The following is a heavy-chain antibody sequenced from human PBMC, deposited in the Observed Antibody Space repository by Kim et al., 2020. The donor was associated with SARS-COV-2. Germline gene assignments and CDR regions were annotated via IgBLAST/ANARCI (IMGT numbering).Heavy chain of an antibody. J-gene: IGHJ3*02. CDR3: ARDRLYSGYDYSRAFDI. CDR2: ISSSSSYI. V-gene: IGHV3-21*01. D-gene: IGHD5-12*01. CDR1: GFTFSSYS. Sequence: GGSLRLSCAASGFTFSSYSMNWVRQAPGKGLEWVSSISSSSSYIYYADSVKGRFTISRDNAKNSLYLQMNSLRAEDTAVYYCARDRLYSGYDYSRAFDIWGQGTMVTVSS.